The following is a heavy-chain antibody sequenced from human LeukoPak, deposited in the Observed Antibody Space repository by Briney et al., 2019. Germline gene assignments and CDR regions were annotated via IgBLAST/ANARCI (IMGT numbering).Heavy chain of an antibody. CDR3: ARDKAPYSSGWYSFDY. D-gene: IGHD6-19*01. CDR2: IWYDGSNK. J-gene: IGHJ4*02. Sequence: GGSLRLSCAASGFTFGSYGMHWVRQAPGKGLEWVAVIWYDGSNKYYADSVKGRFTISRDNSKNTLYLQMNSLRAEDTAVYYCARDKAPYSSGWYSFDYWAREPWSPSPQ. CDR1: GFTFGSYG. V-gene: IGHV3-33*01.